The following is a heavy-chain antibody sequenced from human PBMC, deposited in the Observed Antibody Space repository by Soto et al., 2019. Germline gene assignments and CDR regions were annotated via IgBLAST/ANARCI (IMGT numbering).Heavy chain of an antibody. Sequence: SSQTLSVTRSVSGGSISSSSYYWGWIRQPPGKGLEWIGSIYYSGSTYYNPSLKSRVTISVDTSKNQFSLKLSSVTAADTAVYYCASTDRSGYEYYYYYGMDVWGQGTTVTVSS. CDR1: GGSISSSSYY. CDR2: IYYSGST. V-gene: IGHV4-39*01. D-gene: IGHD5-12*01. J-gene: IGHJ6*02. CDR3: ASTDRSGYEYYYYYGMDV.